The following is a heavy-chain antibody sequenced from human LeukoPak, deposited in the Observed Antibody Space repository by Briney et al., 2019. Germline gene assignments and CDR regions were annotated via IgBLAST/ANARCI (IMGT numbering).Heavy chain of an antibody. J-gene: IGHJ4*02. V-gene: IGHV3-30*02. Sequence: GGSLRLSCAASGFIFNTYDMHWVRQAPGKGLEWVAFIRYDGRDKFYADSVKGRFTISRDNSKNTLYLQMNSLRAEDTAVYYCANGLFDLLYWGQGTLVTVSS. CDR3: ANGLFDLLY. CDR2: IRYDGRDK. CDR1: GFIFNTYD.